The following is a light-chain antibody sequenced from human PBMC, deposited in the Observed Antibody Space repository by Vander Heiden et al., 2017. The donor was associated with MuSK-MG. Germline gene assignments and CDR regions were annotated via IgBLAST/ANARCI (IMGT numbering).Light chain of an antibody. CDR1: HSVLYSSNNKNY. V-gene: IGKV4-1*01. CDR3: QQNATTGHT. Sequence: EMVMTQAPEALAVSRGERATINCKSSHSVLYSSNNKNYLAWYQQKPGQPPKLLIYWASTRESGVPDPFSRTGSRTDFTLTISILQAEHVAVSYSQQNATTGHTSDQRTRLELK. J-gene: IGKJ5*01. CDR2: WAS.